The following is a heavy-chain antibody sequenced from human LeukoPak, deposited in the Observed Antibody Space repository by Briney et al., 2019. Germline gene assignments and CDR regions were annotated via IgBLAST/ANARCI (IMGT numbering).Heavy chain of an antibody. Sequence: GGALKLSCAASGFTFSDYYMSWIREAPGKGLEKVSHISSSSSTIYYADSVKGRFPISRDNAKNSLYLQMNSLRAEDTAVYYCARDCSGGSRYSDYWGQGTLVTVSS. V-gene: IGHV3-11*01. CDR2: ISSSSSTI. D-gene: IGHD2-15*01. CDR1: GFTFSDYY. CDR3: ARDCSGGSRYSDY. J-gene: IGHJ4*02.